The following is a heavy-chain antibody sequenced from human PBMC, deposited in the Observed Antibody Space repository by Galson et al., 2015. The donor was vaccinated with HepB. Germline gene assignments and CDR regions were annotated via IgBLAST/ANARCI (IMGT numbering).Heavy chain of an antibody. Sequence: SLRLSCAASGFTFSSYSMNWVRQAPGKGLEWVSSISSSSSYIYYADSVKGRFTISRDNAKNSLYLQMNGLRAEDTAVYYCARDSDYGGNFDYWGQGTLVTVSS. CDR3: ARDSDYGGNFDY. CDR1: GFTFSSYS. D-gene: IGHD4-23*01. CDR2: ISSSSSYI. J-gene: IGHJ4*02. V-gene: IGHV3-21*01.